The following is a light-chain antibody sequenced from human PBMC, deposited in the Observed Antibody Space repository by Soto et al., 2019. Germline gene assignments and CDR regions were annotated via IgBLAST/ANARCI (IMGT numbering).Light chain of an antibody. CDR2: GAS. CDR3: QQYDQWWT. CDR1: QSVNNN. J-gene: IGKJ1*01. V-gene: IGKV3-15*01. Sequence: EIVMTQSPATLSVSPGERATFSCRAGQSVNNNLAWYQLKPGQAPRLLVYGASIRATGIPARFSGSGSGTDYTLTISSLQSEDFGVYFCQQYDQWWTFGQGTKVEIK.